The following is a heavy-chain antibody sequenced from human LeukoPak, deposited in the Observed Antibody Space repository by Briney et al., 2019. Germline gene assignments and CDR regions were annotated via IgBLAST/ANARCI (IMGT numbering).Heavy chain of an antibody. J-gene: IGHJ4*02. Sequence: GGSLRLSCAASGFTFTTYAMSWVRQAPGKGLEWVSAISGSGGSTFCADSVKGRFTISRDNSKNTLYLQMNSLRAEDTAVYYCAKDTPDDIAVAAPYFDYWGQGTLVTVSS. CDR2: ISGSGGST. CDR1: GFTFTTYA. V-gene: IGHV3-23*01. CDR3: AKDTPDDIAVAAPYFDY. D-gene: IGHD6-19*01.